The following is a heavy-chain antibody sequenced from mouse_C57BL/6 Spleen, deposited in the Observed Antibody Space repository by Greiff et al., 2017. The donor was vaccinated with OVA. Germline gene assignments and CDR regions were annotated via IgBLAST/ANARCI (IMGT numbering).Heavy chain of an antibody. J-gene: IGHJ2*01. CDR1: GYTFTSYW. CDR2: IDPGSGST. CDR3: ASYDYDGDYFDY. D-gene: IGHD2-4*01. V-gene: IGHV1-55*01. Sequence: QVQLQQPGAELVKPGASVKMSCKASGYTFTSYWINWVKQRPGQGLEWIGDIDPGSGSTNYNEKFKSKAPLTVDTSSSTAYMQLSSLTSEDSAVYYCASYDYDGDYFDYWGQGTTLTVSS.